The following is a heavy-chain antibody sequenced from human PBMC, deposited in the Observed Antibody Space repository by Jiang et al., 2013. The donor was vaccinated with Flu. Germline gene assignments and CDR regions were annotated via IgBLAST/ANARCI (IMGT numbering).Heavy chain of an antibody. V-gene: IGHV4-4*02. CDR2: IYHSGTT. D-gene: IGHD3-22*01. CDR1: GGSISNTNW. CDR3: TSNGYYSLDY. Sequence: SGPGLVKPSGTLSLTCTVSGGSISNTNWWSWVRQSPGKGLEWIGEIYHSGTTNYNPSLSSRVTISVDKSKNHFSLRLGSVTAADTAIYYCTSNGYYSLDYWGRGTLVTVSS. J-gene: IGHJ4*02.